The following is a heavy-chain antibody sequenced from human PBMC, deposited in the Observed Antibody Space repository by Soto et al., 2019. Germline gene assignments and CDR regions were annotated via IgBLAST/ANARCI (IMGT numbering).Heavy chain of an antibody. Sequence: PGGSLRLSCVASGFSFSYNAMSWVHQAPGKGLQWVSTRSGSGEKTYYADSVKGRFTISRDRSKNTLYLQSDSLRAADTAAHDGARLPGGTAPRSDYWGQGTMVTVSS. V-gene: IGHV3-23*01. CDR2: RSGSGEKT. J-gene: IGHJ4*02. CDR3: ARLPGGTAPRSDY. CDR1: GFSFSYNA. D-gene: IGHD6-6*01.